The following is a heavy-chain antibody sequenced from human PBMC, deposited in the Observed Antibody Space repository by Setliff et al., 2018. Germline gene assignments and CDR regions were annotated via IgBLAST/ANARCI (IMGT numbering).Heavy chain of an antibody. CDR1: GASINSLSL. CDR2: IYHDGNT. V-gene: IGHV4-4*02. CDR3: AKGGGRYHSDS. Sequence: SETLSLTCAVTGASINSLSLWSWVRQSPGKGLEWIVEIYHDGNTNFNPSVHYNPSLTSRVTISIDKPKNQFSLKLTSVTAADTAVYYCAKGGGRYHSDSWGQGILVTVAS. J-gene: IGHJ4*02. D-gene: IGHD1-1*01.